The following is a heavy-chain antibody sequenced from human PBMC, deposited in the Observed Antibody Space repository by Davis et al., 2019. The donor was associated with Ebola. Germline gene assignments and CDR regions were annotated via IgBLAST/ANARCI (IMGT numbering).Heavy chain of an antibody. V-gene: IGHV1-2*06. D-gene: IGHD3-22*01. CDR1: GYTFTDYY. J-gene: IGHJ5*02. CDR2: INPNSGGT. Sequence: ASVKVSCKASGYTFTDYYMHWVRQAPGQGLEWMGRINPNSGGTNYAQKFQGRVTMTRDTSISTAYMELSRLRSDDTAVYYCASGMYYYDSSATGHWFDPWGQGTLVTVSS. CDR3: ASGMYYYDSSATGHWFDP.